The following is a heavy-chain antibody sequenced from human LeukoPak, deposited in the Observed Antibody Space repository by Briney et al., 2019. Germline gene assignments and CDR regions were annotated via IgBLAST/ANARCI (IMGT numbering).Heavy chain of an antibody. CDR2: IIPLFDMT. D-gene: IGHD4-17*01. CDR3: AKGPHGHGEFLYL. CDR1: GDTFDRFP. J-gene: IGHJ4*02. Sequence: SVKVSCKSSGDTFDRFPITWVRLAPGQGLEWMGRIIPLFDMTYYAPKFQGRITMTADISTTTAYMEVSSPQFDDTAVYYCAKGPHGHGEFLYLGGQGTLGT. V-gene: IGHV1-69*04.